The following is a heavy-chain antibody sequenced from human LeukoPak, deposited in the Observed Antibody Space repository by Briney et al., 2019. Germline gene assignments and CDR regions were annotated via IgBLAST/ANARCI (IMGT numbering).Heavy chain of an antibody. V-gene: IGHV1-2*02. D-gene: IGHD2-8*01. CDR3: ARSAGHCSNGICFTDYYMDV. CDR2: INCNSGDA. Sequence: ASVKVSCKASGYTFTGYYIQWVRQAPGQGLEWVGRINCNSGDANSAQKFQGRVTMTRDTSVSTAYMDLSSVTSDDTAVYFCARSAGHCSNGICFTDYYMDVWGRGTTLIVSS. CDR1: GYTFTGYY. J-gene: IGHJ6*03.